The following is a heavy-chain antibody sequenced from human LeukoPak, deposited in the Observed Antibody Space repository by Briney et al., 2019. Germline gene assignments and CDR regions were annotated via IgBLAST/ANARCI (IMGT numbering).Heavy chain of an antibody. J-gene: IGHJ4*02. CDR1: GFTFDDYA. D-gene: IGHD5-12*01. CDR3: ARKGYTGQDRYYFDL. CDR2: ITWNSGSI. Sequence: GRSLRLSCAASGFTFDDYAMHWVRQAPGKGLEWVSGITWNSGSIDYVDSVKGRFTISRDNSKSTLYLQIDSLRAEDTALYYCARKGYTGQDRYYFDLWGQGTLVTVSS. V-gene: IGHV3-9*01.